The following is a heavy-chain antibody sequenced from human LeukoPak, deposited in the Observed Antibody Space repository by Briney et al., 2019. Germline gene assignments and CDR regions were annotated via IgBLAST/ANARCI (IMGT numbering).Heavy chain of an antibody. CDR2: IRNKANSYAT. V-gene: IGHV3-72*01. J-gene: IGHJ4*02. D-gene: IGHD7-27*01. CDR1: GFTFSDYY. Sequence: VGSLRLSCAASGFTFSDYYMDWVRQAPGKGLEWVGRIRNKANSYATEYAASVKGRFTISRDDSQNSLYLQMNSLKTEDTAVYFCVRLYWGSGLTDYWGQGTLVTVSS. CDR3: VRLYWGSGLTDY.